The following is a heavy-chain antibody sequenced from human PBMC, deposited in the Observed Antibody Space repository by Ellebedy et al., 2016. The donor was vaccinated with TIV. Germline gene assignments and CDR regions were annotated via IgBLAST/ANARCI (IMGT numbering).Heavy chain of an antibody. D-gene: IGHD2-2*01. CDR3: TRDWGTSY. J-gene: IGHJ4*02. V-gene: IGHV3-49*03. Sequence: GESLKISCTASGFTFGDYAMSWFRQAPGKGPEWVGFIRIKVYGGTTEYAASVKGRFTISRDDSKSIAYLQMNSLKTEDTAVYYCTRDWGTSYWGQGTLVTVSS. CDR1: GFTFGDYA. CDR2: IRIKVYGGTT.